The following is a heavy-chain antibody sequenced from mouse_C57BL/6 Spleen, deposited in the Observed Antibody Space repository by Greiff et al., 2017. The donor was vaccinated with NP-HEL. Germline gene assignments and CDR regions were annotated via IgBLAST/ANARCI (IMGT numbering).Heavy chain of an antibody. V-gene: IGHV1-55*01. CDR3: ARRDYDYRFAY. CDR1: GYTFTSYW. Sequence: QVQLKQPGAELVKPGASVKMSCKASGYTFTSYWITWVKQRPGRGLEWIGDIYPGSGSTNYNEKFKSKATLTVDTSSSTAYMQLSSLTSEDSAVYYCARRDYDYRFAYWGQGTLVTVSA. J-gene: IGHJ3*01. D-gene: IGHD2-4*01. CDR2: IYPGSGST.